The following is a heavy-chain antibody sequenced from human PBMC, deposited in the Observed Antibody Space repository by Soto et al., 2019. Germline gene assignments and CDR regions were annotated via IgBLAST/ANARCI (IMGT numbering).Heavy chain of an antibody. V-gene: IGHV3-21*01. CDR3: ARGGYCSSTSCYAGKGGWFDP. CDR2: ISSSSSYI. Sequence: GGSLRLSCAASGFTFSSYSMNWVRQAPGKGLEWVSSISSSSSYIYCADSVKGRFTISRDNAKNSLYLQMNSLRAEDTAVYYCARGGYCSSTSCYAGKGGWFDPWGQGTLVTVSS. J-gene: IGHJ5*02. D-gene: IGHD2-2*01. CDR1: GFTFSSYS.